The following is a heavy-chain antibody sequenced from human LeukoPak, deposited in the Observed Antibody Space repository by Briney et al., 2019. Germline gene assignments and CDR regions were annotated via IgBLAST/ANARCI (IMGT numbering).Heavy chain of an antibody. CDR2: ISGSGGST. CDR3: AIDPIAAAGTPFDY. Sequence: RGGSLRLSCAASGFTFSSYAMSWVRQAPGKGLEWVSAISGSGGSTYYADSVKGRFTISRDNSKNTLYLQMNSLRAEDTAVYYCAIDPIAAAGTPFDYWGQGTLVTVSS. J-gene: IGHJ4*02. V-gene: IGHV3-23*01. CDR1: GFTFSSYA. D-gene: IGHD6-13*01.